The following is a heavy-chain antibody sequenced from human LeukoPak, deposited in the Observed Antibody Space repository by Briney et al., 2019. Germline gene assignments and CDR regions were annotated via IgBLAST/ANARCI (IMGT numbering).Heavy chain of an antibody. J-gene: IGHJ4*02. CDR1: GFSLNNYY. V-gene: IGHV3-11*01. D-gene: IGHD4-23*01. CDR3: VRGGGLEY. Sequence: GGSLRLSCAVSGFSLNNYYMSWIRQAPGKRLEWVAYISSSAYVLYYADSVKGRFTISMDNAKNSLSLEMNSLRAEDTAVYYCVRGGGLEYWGPGTLVTVSS. CDR2: ISSSAYVL.